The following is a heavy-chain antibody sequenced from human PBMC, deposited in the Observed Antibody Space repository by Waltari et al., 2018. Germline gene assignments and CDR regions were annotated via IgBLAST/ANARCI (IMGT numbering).Heavy chain of an antibody. D-gene: IGHD3-3*02. CDR3: VSEGVAIPVHMSIFDY. CDR1: GFTFSGCG. J-gene: IGHJ4*02. CDR2: IRYDGSDK. Sequence: QVQLVESGGGVVQPGGSLRLSCSASGFTFSGCGIHGVRQAPGKGLEWVTFIRYDGSDKYYADFVKGRFSISRDNSKNTVSLQMNSLRPEDTAVYYCVSEGVAIPVHMSIFDYWGQGALVAVSS. V-gene: IGHV3-30*02.